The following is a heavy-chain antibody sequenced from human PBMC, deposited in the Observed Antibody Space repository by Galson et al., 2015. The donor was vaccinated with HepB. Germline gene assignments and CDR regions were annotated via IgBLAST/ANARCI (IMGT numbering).Heavy chain of an antibody. J-gene: IGHJ3*02. Sequence: SLRLSCAASGFTFSSYAMSWVRQAPGKGLEWVSAISGSGGSTYYADSVKGWFTISRDNSKNTLYLQMNSLRAEDTAVYYCAKDLYYDSSGYSPRVDAFDIWGQGTMVTVSS. D-gene: IGHD3-22*01. V-gene: IGHV3-23*01. CDR3: AKDLYYDSSGYSPRVDAFDI. CDR1: GFTFSSYA. CDR2: ISGSGGST.